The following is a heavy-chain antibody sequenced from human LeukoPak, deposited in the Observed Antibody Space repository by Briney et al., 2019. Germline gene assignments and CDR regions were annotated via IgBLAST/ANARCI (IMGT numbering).Heavy chain of an antibody. CDR1: GGSFSGYY. Sequence: PSETLSLTCAIYGGSFSGYYWSWIRQHPGKGLEWIGEINHSGSTNYNPSLKSRVTISVDTSKNQFSLKLSSVTAADTAVYYCARGKWLLNWFDPWGQGTLVTVSS. D-gene: IGHD3-22*01. V-gene: IGHV4-34*01. J-gene: IGHJ5*02. CDR3: ARGKWLLNWFDP. CDR2: INHSGST.